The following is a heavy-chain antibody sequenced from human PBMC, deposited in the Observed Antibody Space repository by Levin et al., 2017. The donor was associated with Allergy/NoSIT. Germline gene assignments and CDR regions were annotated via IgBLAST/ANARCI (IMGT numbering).Heavy chain of an antibody. CDR2: ISSSSYI. J-gene: IGHJ4*02. CDR1: GFTFSSYS. V-gene: IGHV3-21*01. D-gene: IGHD6-13*01. CDR3: ARHPGSSWYYY. Sequence: PGESLKISCAASGFTFSSYSMNWVRQAPGKGLEWVSSISSSSYIYYADSVKGRFTISRDNAKNSLYLQMNSLRAEDTAVYYCARHPGSSWYYYWGQGTLVTVSS.